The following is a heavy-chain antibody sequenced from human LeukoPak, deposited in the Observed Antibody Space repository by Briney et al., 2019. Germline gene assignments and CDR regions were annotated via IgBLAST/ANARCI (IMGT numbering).Heavy chain of an antibody. J-gene: IGHJ4*02. CDR1: GYTFTGYW. Sequence: SVKVSCKACGYTFTGYWMHWVRQAPGQGLEWMGGIIPIFGTANYAQKFQGRVTITADKSTSTAYMELSSLRSEDTAVYYCARGVEVNSFDYWGQGTLVTVSS. CDR2: IIPIFGTA. CDR3: ARGVEVNSFDY. D-gene: IGHD2-21*01. V-gene: IGHV1-69*06.